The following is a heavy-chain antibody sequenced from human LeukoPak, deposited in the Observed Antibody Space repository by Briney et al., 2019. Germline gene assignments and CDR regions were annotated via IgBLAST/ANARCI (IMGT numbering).Heavy chain of an antibody. D-gene: IGHD6-25*01. V-gene: IGHV5-51*01. J-gene: IGHJ4*02. CDR3: ASSYSSGYFDY. CDR1: GYSFTSYW. Sequence: GESLKISCKCSGYSFTSYWIGWVRQMPGKGLEWMGIIYPGYSDTRYSPSFQGQVTISADKSISTAYLRWSSLKASDTAMYYCASSYSSGYFDYWGQGTLVTVSS. CDR2: IYPGYSDT.